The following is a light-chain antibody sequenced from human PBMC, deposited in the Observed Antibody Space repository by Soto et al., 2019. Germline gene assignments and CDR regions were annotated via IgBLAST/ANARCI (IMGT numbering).Light chain of an antibody. CDR3: QQSSTPPPT. CDR1: QNIASY. J-gene: IGKJ1*01. CDR2: GAS. V-gene: IGKV1-39*01. Sequence: DIQVPQSPSSLSASVGDRVTITCRTSQNIASYLNWFQHKPGRAPKLLISGASRLDTGVPSRFSGTGSGTAFTLTITSLQPDDFATYYCQQSSTPPPTFGQGTRVQI.